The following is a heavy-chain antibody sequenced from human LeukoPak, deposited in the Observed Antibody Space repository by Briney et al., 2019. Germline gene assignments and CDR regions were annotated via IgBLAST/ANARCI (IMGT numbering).Heavy chain of an antibody. CDR2: INAGNGNT. D-gene: IGHD6-13*01. V-gene: IGHV1-3*01. Sequence: ASVKVSCKASGYTFTTYAMHWVRQAPGRRLEWMGWINAGNGNTKYSQKFQARVTITRDTSASTAYMELSSLRSEGTAVYYCARDPIGSRWPYYFDYWGQGTLVTVSS. CDR1: GYTFTTYA. CDR3: ARDPIGSRWPYYFDY. J-gene: IGHJ4*02.